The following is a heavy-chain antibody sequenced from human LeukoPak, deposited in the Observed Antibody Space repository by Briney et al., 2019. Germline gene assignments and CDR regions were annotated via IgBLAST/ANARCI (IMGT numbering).Heavy chain of an antibody. D-gene: IGHD3-10*01. CDR1: GGSISSYY. J-gene: IGHJ5*02. Sequence: SETLSLTCTVSGGSISSYYWSWIRQPPGKGLEWIGYIYYSGSTNYNPSLKSRVTISVDTSKNQFSLKLSSVTAADTAVYYCAREGYHGYFNWFDPWGQGTLVTVSS. V-gene: IGHV4-59*01. CDR2: IYYSGST. CDR3: AREGYHGYFNWFDP.